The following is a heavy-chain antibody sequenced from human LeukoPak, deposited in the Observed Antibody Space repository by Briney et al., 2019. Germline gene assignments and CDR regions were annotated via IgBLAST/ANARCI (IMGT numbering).Heavy chain of an antibody. V-gene: IGHV3-30*18. CDR3: AKLIYYGAGTTGAFDI. D-gene: IGHD3-10*01. CDR2: ISYDGSNK. CDR1: GFTFSSYG. Sequence: PGGSLRLSCAASGFTFSSYGMHWVRQAPGKGLEWVAVISYDGSNKYYADSVKGRFTISRDNSKNTLYLQMNSLRAEDTAVYYCAKLIYYGAGTTGAFDIGGQGTMVTVSS. J-gene: IGHJ3*02.